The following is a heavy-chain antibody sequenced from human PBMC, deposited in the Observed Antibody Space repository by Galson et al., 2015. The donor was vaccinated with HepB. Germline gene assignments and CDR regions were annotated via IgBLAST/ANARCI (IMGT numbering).Heavy chain of an antibody. Sequence: SLRLSCAASGFTFSSYGMHWVRQAPGKGLEWVAVISYDGSNKYYADSVKGRFTISRDNSKNTLYLQMNSLRAEDTAVYYCAKDVDTAMDAFDIWGQGTMVTVSS. D-gene: IGHD5-18*01. CDR2: ISYDGSNK. J-gene: IGHJ3*02. V-gene: IGHV3-30*18. CDR1: GFTFSSYG. CDR3: AKDVDTAMDAFDI.